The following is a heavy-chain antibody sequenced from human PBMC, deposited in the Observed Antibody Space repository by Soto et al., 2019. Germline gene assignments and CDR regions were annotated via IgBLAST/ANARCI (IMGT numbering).Heavy chain of an antibody. CDR2: IYHSGST. J-gene: IGHJ4*02. CDR1: GFSISSGYY. V-gene: IGHV4-38-2*01. D-gene: IGHD3-9*01. Sequence: SATLSLTCDVSGFSISSGYYWGWIRQPPGKGLEWIGSIYHSGSTYYNPSLKGRVTISVDTSKNQFSLKLSSVTAADTAVYYCARRPYGTDWTGYFDQWGQGTLVTVSS. CDR3: ARRPYGTDWTGYFDQ.